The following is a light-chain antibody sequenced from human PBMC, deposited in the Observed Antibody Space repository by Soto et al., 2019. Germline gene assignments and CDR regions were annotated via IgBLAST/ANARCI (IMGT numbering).Light chain of an antibody. Sequence: DIVMTQSPLSLPVTPGEPASISRRSSQSLLHSNGYNYLDWYLQKPGQSPQLLIYVGSNRASGAXDXXRGRGSGTDFTLKISKVEAEDVAVEYCLHALQTPYSFGQGTKLEIK. CDR3: LHALQTPYS. V-gene: IGKV2-28*01. CDR2: VGS. J-gene: IGKJ2*01. CDR1: QSLLHSNGYNY.